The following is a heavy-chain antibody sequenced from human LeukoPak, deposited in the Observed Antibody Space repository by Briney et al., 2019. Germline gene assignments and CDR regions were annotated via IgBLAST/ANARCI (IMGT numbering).Heavy chain of an antibody. CDR2: MSGSGGTT. CDR1: GFTFSSYS. V-gene: IGHV3-23*01. CDR3: AKGRTAVRDTFDI. J-gene: IGHJ3*02. Sequence: PGGSLRLSCVASGFTFSSYSMSWVRQAPGKGLEWVSAMSGSGGTTDYAASVRGRFTVSRDNSKNTLYLQMSSLRAEDTALYYSAKGRTAVRDTFDIWGQGTVVTVSS. D-gene: IGHD1-1*01.